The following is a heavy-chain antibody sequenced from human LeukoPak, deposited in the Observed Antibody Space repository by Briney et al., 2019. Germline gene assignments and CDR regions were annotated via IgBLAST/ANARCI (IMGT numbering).Heavy chain of an antibody. Sequence: SETLPLTCTVSGGSISSYYWSWIRQPAGKGLEWIGRIYTSGSTNYNPSLKSRVTMSVDTSKNQFSLKLSSVTAADTAVYYCARDKYYYDSSGYLYFDYWGQGTLVTVSP. D-gene: IGHD3-22*01. CDR2: IYTSGST. V-gene: IGHV4-4*07. CDR3: ARDKYYYDSSGYLYFDY. CDR1: GGSISSYY. J-gene: IGHJ4*02.